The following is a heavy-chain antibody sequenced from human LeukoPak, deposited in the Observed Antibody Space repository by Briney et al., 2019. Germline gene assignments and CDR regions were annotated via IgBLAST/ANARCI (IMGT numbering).Heavy chain of an antibody. Sequence: ASVTVSCKASGYTFNIHGISWVRQAPGQGLEWMGWISVYNGNTNYAQKLQGRVTMTTDTSTSIAYMELRSLRSDDTAVYYCARAGYCSGGSCLNWFDAWGQGTLVTVSS. CDR3: ARAGYCSGGSCLNWFDA. V-gene: IGHV1-18*01. CDR2: ISVYNGNT. D-gene: IGHD2-15*01. J-gene: IGHJ5*02. CDR1: GYTFNIHG.